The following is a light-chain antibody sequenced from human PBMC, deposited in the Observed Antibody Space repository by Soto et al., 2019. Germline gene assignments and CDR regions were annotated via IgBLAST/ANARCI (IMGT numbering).Light chain of an antibody. V-gene: IGKV3-20*01. CDR3: QQYGSSPRT. CDR1: QSVSSY. CDR2: GAS. Sequence: EIVLTPSPGTLSLSPGEIATLSCSASQSVSSYLAWYQQKPGQAPRLLIHGASSRATGIPDRISGSGSGIDFTLTISRLEPEDCAVYYCQQYGSSPRTFGGGTKVDSK. J-gene: IGKJ4*01.